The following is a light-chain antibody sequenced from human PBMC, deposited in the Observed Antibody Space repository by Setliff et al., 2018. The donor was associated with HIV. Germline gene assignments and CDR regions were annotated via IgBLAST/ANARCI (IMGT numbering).Light chain of an antibody. CDR2: DVS. CDR3: SSYTSSSTLI. V-gene: IGLV2-14*03. Sequence: QSVLAQPASVSGSPGQSITVSCTGTSSDVGGYNYVSWYQKYPGKAPQLLIYDVSNRPSEVSDRFSGSKSGNTASLTISGLQAEDKADYYCSSYTSSSTLIFGGGTK. CDR1: SSDVGGYNY. J-gene: IGLJ2*01.